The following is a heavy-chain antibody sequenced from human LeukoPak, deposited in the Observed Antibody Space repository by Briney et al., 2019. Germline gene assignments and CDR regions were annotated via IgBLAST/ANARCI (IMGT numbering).Heavy chain of an antibody. CDR3: AKARGATYGTYYFDY. CDR2: ISGSGGDT. D-gene: IGHD4/OR15-4a*01. Sequence: SGGPLRLSCAASGFTFSSYAMHWVRQAPWKELAWVSISGSGGDTYYAVSVKGRFTISRDNSKNTLYLQMNSLRAEDTAVYYCAKARGATYGTYYFDYWGQGTLVTVSS. J-gene: IGHJ4*02. CDR1: GFTFSSYA. V-gene: IGHV3-23*01.